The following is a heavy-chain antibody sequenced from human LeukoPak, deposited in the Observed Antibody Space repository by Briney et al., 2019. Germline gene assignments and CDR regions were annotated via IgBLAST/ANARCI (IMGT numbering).Heavy chain of an antibody. CDR2: INSDGSST. V-gene: IGHV3-74*01. CDR1: GFTFSSYW. CDR3: ARRIVATKAYYFDY. D-gene: IGHD5-12*01. J-gene: IGHJ4*02. Sequence: GGSLRLSCAASGFTFSSYWMHWVRQAPGKGLVWVSRINSDGSSTSYADSVKGRFTISRDNAKNSLYLQMNSLRAEDTAVYYCARRIVATKAYYFDYWGQGTLVTVSS.